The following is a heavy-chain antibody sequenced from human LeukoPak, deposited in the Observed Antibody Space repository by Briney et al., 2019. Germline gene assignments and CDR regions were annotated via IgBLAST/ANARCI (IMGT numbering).Heavy chain of an antibody. Sequence: GGSLRLSCAASGFTSSSYAMSWVRQAPGKGLEWVSAISGSGGSAYYADSVKGRFTISRDNSKNTLYLQMNSLRAEDTAVYYCAKDRHYGDNRRGQGTLVTVSS. J-gene: IGHJ4*02. CDR1: GFTSSSYA. CDR3: AKDRHYGDNR. V-gene: IGHV3-23*01. D-gene: IGHD4-17*01. CDR2: ISGSGGSA.